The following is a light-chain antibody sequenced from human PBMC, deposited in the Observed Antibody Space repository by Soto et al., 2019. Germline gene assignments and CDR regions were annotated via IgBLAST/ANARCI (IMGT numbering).Light chain of an antibody. CDR1: TGAVTSGLY. CDR3: LVSHGLTRV. Sequence: QSVLTQEPSLTVSPGGTVTLTCGSSTGAVTSGLYPYWIQQKPGQAPRTLIFDTSYKHSGTPARFSGSLLGGKAALTLSGAQPDDEAVYYCLVSHGLTRVFGGGTKRTVL. V-gene: IGLV7-46*01. J-gene: IGLJ3*02. CDR2: DTS.